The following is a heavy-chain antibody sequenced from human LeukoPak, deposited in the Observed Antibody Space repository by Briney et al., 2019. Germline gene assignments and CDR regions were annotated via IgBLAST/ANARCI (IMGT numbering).Heavy chain of an antibody. J-gene: IGHJ4*02. CDR3: ARGFGSYYDFWSCYRPVFDY. D-gene: IGHD3-3*01. V-gene: IGHV7-4-1*02. CDR2: GNP. Sequence: GNPTYAQGFTGRFVFSLDTSVSTAYLQISSLKAEDTAVYYCARGFGSYYDFWSCYRPVFDYWGQGTLVTVSS.